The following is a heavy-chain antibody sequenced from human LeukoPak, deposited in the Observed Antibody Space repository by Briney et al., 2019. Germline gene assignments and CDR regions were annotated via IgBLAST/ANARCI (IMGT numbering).Heavy chain of an antibody. V-gene: IGHV3-30*04. Sequence: PGRSLRLSCAASGFTFSSFAMHWVRQTPGKGLEWVAAMSYNGNDKYYEDSLKGRFTISRDNSKNTLYLQMNSLRAEDTAVYYCARDHSRLGEYGYFDYWGQGSLVTVSS. CDR1: GFTFSSFA. CDR2: MSYNGNDK. J-gene: IGHJ4*02. D-gene: IGHD2/OR15-2a*01. CDR3: ARDHSRLGEYGYFDY.